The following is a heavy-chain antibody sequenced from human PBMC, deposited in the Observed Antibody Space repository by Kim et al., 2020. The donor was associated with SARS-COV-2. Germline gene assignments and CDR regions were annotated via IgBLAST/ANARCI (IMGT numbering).Heavy chain of an antibody. J-gene: IGHJ3*02. D-gene: IGHD3-22*01. V-gene: IGHV4-59*01. Sequence: PTLKSRVTLSVDTSKNQFSLKLSSVTAADTAVYYCARVYYDSSGRGPFDIWGQGTMVTVSS. CDR3: ARVYYDSSGRGPFDI.